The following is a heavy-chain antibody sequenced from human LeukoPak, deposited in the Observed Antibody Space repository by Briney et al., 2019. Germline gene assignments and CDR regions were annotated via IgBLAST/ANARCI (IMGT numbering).Heavy chain of an antibody. D-gene: IGHD1-1*01. V-gene: IGHV4-30-2*01. CDR1: GGSISSNNYY. J-gene: IGHJ3*02. CDR3: ARGKTGDGMRSFDI. Sequence: SETLSLTCTVSGGSISSNNYYWSWIRQPPGKGLEWIGCMHHSGTTYYNPSLKSRVTISVDQSKNQFSLELTSVTAADTAVYFCARGKTGDGMRSFDIWGQGTMVTVSS. CDR2: MHHSGTT.